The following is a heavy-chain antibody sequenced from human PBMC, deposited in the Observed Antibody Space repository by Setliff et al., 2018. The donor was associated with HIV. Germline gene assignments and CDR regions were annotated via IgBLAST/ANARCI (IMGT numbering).Heavy chain of an antibody. D-gene: IGHD3-22*01. CDR1: GGSISSGSYY. V-gene: IGHV4-61*10. Sequence: PSETLSLTCTVSGGSISSGSYYWSWIRQPAGKGLEWIGRIYSSGSTNYNPSLKSRVTIAEDTSKNQFSLKLSSVTAADTAVYYCASRYSSLGHFQHWGQGTLVTVSS. J-gene: IGHJ1*01. CDR3: ASRYSSLGHFQH. CDR2: IYSSGST.